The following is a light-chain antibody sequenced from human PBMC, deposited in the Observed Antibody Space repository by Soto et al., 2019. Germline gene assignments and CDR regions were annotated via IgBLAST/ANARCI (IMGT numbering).Light chain of an antibody. J-gene: IGLJ2*01. CDR1: SSNIGSNY. CDR3: ATWDDSLSGVVV. CDR2: RNN. Sequence: QSVLTQPPSASGTPGQRVTISCSGSSSNIGSNYVYWYQQLPGTAPKLLIYRNNQRPLGVPDRFSGSKSGTSASLAISGLRSEDEADYYCATWDDSLSGVVVFGGGTKLTVL. V-gene: IGLV1-47*01.